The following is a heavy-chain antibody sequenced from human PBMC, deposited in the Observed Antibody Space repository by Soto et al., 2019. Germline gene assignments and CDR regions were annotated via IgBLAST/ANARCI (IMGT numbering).Heavy chain of an antibody. CDR2: ISYDGSNK. Sequence: QVQLVESGGGVVQPGRSLRLSCAASGFTFSSYGMHWVRQAPGKGLEWVAVISYDGSNKYYADSVKGRFTISRDNSKNTLYLQMNSLRAEDTAVYYCAKENTNRGFDYWGQGTLVTVSS. CDR1: GFTFSSYG. J-gene: IGHJ4*02. D-gene: IGHD1-1*01. V-gene: IGHV3-30*18. CDR3: AKENTNRGFDY.